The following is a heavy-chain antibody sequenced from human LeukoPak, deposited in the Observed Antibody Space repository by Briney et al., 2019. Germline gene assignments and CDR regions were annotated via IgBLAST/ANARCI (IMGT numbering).Heavy chain of an antibody. Sequence: PGGSLRLSCAASGFTFSSYSMNWVRQAPGKGLEWVSSISSSSGYIYYADSVKGRFTTSRDNAKNSLYLQMNSLRAEDTAVYYCARGGEAAAGYFDYWGQGTLVTVSS. CDR3: ARGGEAAAGYFDY. CDR2: ISSSSGYI. CDR1: GFTFSSYS. J-gene: IGHJ4*02. D-gene: IGHD6-13*01. V-gene: IGHV3-21*01.